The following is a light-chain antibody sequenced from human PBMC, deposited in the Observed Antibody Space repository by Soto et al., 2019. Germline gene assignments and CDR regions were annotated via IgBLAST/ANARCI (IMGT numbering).Light chain of an antibody. CDR3: QCYDSSLTVL. J-gene: IGLJ2*01. Sequence: QSVLTQPPSVSGAPGQRVTISCTGIGSTFGAGSDVHWYQQVPGTAPKLLISYNTNRPSGVPDRFSGSKSGTSASLAISGLQAEDEADYYCQCYDSSLTVLFGGGTKLTVL. CDR1: GSTFGAGSD. CDR2: YNT. V-gene: IGLV1-40*01.